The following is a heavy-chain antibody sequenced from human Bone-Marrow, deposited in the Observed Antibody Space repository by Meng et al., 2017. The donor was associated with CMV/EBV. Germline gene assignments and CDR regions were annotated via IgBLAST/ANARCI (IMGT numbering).Heavy chain of an antibody. J-gene: IGHJ4*02. CDR3: ARTTKSGILWYYYERSGYWDY. CDR2: ISAYNGNT. D-gene: IGHD3-22*01. V-gene: IGHV1-18*01. Sequence: ASVKVSCKASGYTFTSYGISWVRQAPGQGLEWMGWISAYNGNTNYAQKHQGRVTMTTDTSTSTAYMELRSLRSDDTALYYCARTTKSGILWYYYERSGYWDYWGQGTLVTVSS. CDR1: GYTFTSYG.